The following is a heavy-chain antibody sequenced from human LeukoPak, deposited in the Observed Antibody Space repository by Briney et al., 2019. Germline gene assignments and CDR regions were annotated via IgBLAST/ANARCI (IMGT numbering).Heavy chain of an antibody. CDR3: AKDTSDLVGAADY. J-gene: IGHJ4*02. V-gene: IGHV3-30*18. CDR2: ISYDGSNK. CDR1: GFTFSSYG. D-gene: IGHD1-26*01. Sequence: GGSLRLSCAASGFTFSSYGMHWVRQAPGKGLEWVAVISYDGSNKYYADSVKGRFTISRDNSKNTLYLQMNSLRAEDTAVYYCAKDTSDLVGAADYWGQGTLVTVSS.